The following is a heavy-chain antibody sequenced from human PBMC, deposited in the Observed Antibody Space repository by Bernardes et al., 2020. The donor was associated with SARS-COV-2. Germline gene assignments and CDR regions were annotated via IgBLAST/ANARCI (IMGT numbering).Heavy chain of an antibody. CDR1: GYTFTSYY. Sequence: ASVKVSCKASGYTFTSYYMHWVRQAPGQGLEWMGIINPSDGSTSYAQKFQGRVTMTRDTSTSTVYMELSSLRSEDTAVYYCARDWVGYCSGGSCYRLDYWGQGTLVTVSS. CDR3: ARDWVGYCSGGSCYRLDY. D-gene: IGHD2-15*01. CDR2: INPSDGST. V-gene: IGHV1-46*01. J-gene: IGHJ4*02.